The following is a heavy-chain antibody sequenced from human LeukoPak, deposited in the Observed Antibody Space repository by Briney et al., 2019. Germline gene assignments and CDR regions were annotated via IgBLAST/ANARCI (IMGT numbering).Heavy chain of an antibody. CDR2: ISSRSNYT. CDR3: ARGEEYSSSSGPVDY. V-gene: IGHV3-11*06. J-gene: IGHJ4*02. Sequence: PGGSLRLSCAGYGFTFSDDYMSWIRQAPGKGLEWVSYISSRSNYTNYADSVKGRFTISRDNAKHSLYLQMNSLRAEDTAVYYCARGEEYSSSSGPVDYWGQGTLVTVSS. D-gene: IGHD6-6*01. CDR1: GFTFSDDY.